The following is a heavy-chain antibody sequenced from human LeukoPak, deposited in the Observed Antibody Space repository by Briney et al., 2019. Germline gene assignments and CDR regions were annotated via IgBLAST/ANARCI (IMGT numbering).Heavy chain of an antibody. J-gene: IGHJ4*02. CDR1: GVSISSGSYY. D-gene: IGHD3-9*01. CDR3: ARSGYYDILNGLLYFDY. V-gene: IGHV4-61*02. Sequence: SQTLSLTCTVSGVSISSGSYYWSWIRQPAGKGLEWIGRIYTSGSTNYNPSLKSLVTISVDTSKNPFAQKLSSVTAANTAVYYCARSGYYDILNGLLYFDYWGQGTLVTVSS. CDR2: IYTSGST.